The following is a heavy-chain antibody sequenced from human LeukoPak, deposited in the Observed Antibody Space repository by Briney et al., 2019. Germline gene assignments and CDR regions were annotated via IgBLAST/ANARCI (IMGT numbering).Heavy chain of an antibody. CDR3: ARVEEVGMASTTFDS. Sequence: SETLSLTCAVSGGSISSGGYSWSWIRQPPGKGLEWIGYIYHSGSTYYNPSLKSRVTISVDTSKNQFSLKLSSVTAADTAVYYCARVEEVGMASTTFDSWGQGTLVTVSS. CDR1: GGSISSGGYS. D-gene: IGHD5-24*01. J-gene: IGHJ4*02. CDR2: IYHSGST. V-gene: IGHV4-30-2*01.